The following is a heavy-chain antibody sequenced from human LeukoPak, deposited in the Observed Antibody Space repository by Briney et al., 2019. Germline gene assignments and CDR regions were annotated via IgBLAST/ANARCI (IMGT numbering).Heavy chain of an antibody. CDR3: ARDRTGQKYFDL. CDR2: INSDGSTT. Sequence: GGSLRLSCAASGFTFSSYWMHWVRQTPGKGLVWVSRINSDGSTTTYADSVKGRFTISRDNAKNTLYLQMNSLRAEDTAVYYCARDRTGQKYFDLWGRGTLVTVSS. V-gene: IGHV3-74*01. CDR1: GFTFSSYW. J-gene: IGHJ2*01. D-gene: IGHD1-14*01.